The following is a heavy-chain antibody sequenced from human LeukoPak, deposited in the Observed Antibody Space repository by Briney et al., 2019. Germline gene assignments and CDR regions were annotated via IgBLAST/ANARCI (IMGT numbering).Heavy chain of an antibody. CDR1: GFTFSSYS. CDR2: ISSTTSSK. CDR3: ARDIVVVPAASLGIDY. V-gene: IGHV3-48*01. J-gene: IGHJ4*02. Sequence: PGGSLRLSCAASGFTFSSYSMNWVRQAPGKGLEWVSYISSTTSSKYYADSVEGRFTIFRDNSKNTLYLQMNSLRAEDTAVYYCARDIVVVPAASLGIDYWGQGTLVTVSS. D-gene: IGHD2-2*01.